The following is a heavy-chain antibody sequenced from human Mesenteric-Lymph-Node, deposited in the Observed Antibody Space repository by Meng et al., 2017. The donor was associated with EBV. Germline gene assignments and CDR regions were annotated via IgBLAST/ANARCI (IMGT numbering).Heavy chain of an antibody. V-gene: IGHV3-21*01. CDR1: GFTFSSYN. D-gene: IGHD3-10*01. CDR2: ISSSSSYI. J-gene: IGHJ4*02. CDR3: ARVISADGRLDY. Sequence: EVQLVESGGGLVKPGGSVSLSCAASGFTFSSYNMNWVRQAPGKGLEWVSSISSSSSYIYYADSVKGRFTISRDNAKNSLYLQMNSLRPEDTAVYYCARVISADGRLDYWGQGTLVTVSS.